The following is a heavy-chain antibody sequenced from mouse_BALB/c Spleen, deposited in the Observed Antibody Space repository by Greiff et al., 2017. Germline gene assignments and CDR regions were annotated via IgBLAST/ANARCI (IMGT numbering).Heavy chain of an antibody. CDR3: TRGAAPFDY. CDR2: IYPGDGDT. CDR1: GYAFSSSW. V-gene: IGHV1-82*01. Sequence: QVQLQQSGPELVKPGASVKISCKASGYAFSSSWMNWVKQRPGQGLEWIGRIYPGDGDTNYNGKFKGKATLTADKSSSTAYMQLSSLTSVDSAVYYCTRGAAPFDYWGQGTTLTVSS. J-gene: IGHJ2*01.